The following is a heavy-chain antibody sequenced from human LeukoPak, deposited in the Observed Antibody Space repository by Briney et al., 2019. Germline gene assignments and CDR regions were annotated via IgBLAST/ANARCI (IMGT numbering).Heavy chain of an antibody. CDR2: IGGSGGST. J-gene: IGHJ4*02. D-gene: IGHD2-2*01. CDR1: GFTFSSYA. Sequence: PGGSLRLSCAASGFTFSSYAMSWVRQAPGKGLEWVSAIGGSGGSTYYADSVKGRFTISRDNSKNTLYLQMNSLRAEDTAVYYCAKATKYAYYFDYWGQGTLVTVSS. V-gene: IGHV3-23*01. CDR3: AKATKYAYYFDY.